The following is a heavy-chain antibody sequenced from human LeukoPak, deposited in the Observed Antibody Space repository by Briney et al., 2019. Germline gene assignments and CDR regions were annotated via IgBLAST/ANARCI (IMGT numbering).Heavy chain of an antibody. J-gene: IGHJ4*02. CDR1: GFAFSSYT. V-gene: IGHV3-53*01. Sequence: TGGSLRLSCAASGFAFSSYTMTWVRQAPGKGLEWVSILYNGGGASYADSVKGRFTISRDNSRNTLFLQMNSLRDEDTAVYYCARRDTTGWFHHFDYWGQGTLVTVSS. CDR3: ARRDTTGWFHHFDY. CDR2: LYNGGGA. D-gene: IGHD6-19*01.